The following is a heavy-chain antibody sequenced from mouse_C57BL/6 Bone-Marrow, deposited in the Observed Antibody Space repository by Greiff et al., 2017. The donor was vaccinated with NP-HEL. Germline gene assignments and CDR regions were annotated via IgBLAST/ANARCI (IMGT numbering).Heavy chain of an antibody. CDR2: IYPGDGDT. CDR1: GYAFSSYW. Sequence: VQLQQSGAELVKPGASVKISCKASGYAFSSYWMNWVKQRPGKGLEWIGQIYPGDGDTNYNGKFKGKATLTADKSSSTAYMQLSSLTSEDSAVYFCARGGAFSPAWFAYWGQGTLVTVSA. CDR3: ARGGAFSPAWFAY. V-gene: IGHV1-80*01. J-gene: IGHJ3*01.